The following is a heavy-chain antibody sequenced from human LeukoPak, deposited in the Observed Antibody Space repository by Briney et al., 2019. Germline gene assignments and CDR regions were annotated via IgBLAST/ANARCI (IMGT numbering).Heavy chain of an antibody. V-gene: IGHV4-39*01. Sequence: SETLSLTCTVSGGSISSSSYYWGWIRQPPGKGLEWIGSIYYCGSTYYNPSLKSRVTISVDTSKNQFSLKLSSVPAADTAVYYCARSYYDYVWGSYRSPGWFDPWGQGTLVTVSS. CDR3: ARSYYDYVWGSYRSPGWFDP. D-gene: IGHD3-16*02. CDR1: GGSISSSSYY. CDR2: IYYCGST. J-gene: IGHJ5*02.